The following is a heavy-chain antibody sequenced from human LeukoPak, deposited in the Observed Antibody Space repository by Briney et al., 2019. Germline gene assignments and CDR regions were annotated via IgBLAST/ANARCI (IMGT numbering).Heavy chain of an antibody. Sequence: SQTRSLTCSVSGGSASSGGYCWSWLRQDPGKGLEWIGYIHYSGSTYYKPSLRSRVTISVDTSENTVSLQLTSVTAADTAVYYCARHGVPYSSSWYVDWGQGTLVTVSS. J-gene: IGHJ4*02. CDR1: GGSASSGGYC. CDR3: ARHGVPYSSSWYVD. V-gene: IGHV4-31*03. D-gene: IGHD6-13*01. CDR2: IHYSGST.